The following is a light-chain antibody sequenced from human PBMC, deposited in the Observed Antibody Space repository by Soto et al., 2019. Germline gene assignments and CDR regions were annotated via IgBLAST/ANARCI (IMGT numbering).Light chain of an antibody. CDR3: CSYAGSSTV. J-gene: IGLJ2*01. Sequence: QSVLTQPASVSGSPGQSITISCTGTSSDVGSYNLVSWYQQHPGKAPKLMIYEGSKRPSGVSNRFSSSKSGNTASLTISGLQAEDEADYYCCSYAGSSTVFGGGTKVTVL. V-gene: IGLV2-23*01. CDR2: EGS. CDR1: SSDVGSYNL.